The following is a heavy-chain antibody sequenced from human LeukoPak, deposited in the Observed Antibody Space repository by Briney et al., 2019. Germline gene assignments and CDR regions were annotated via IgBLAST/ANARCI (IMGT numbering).Heavy chain of an antibody. Sequence: ASVKVSCKASGYTFTAYYLHWVRQAPGQRLEWMGWINPNTGDTESAQNFQGRVTMTRDTTISTAYLELTRLTSGDTAVYYCASYPRYVSTPPFDYWGQGTLVTVSS. J-gene: IGHJ4*02. V-gene: IGHV1-2*02. D-gene: IGHD2-15*01. CDR1: GYTFTAYY. CDR2: INPNTGDT. CDR3: ASYPRYVSTPPFDY.